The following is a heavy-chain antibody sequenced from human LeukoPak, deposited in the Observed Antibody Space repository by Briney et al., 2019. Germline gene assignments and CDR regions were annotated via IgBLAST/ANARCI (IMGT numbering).Heavy chain of an antibody. CDR3: ARDRVRGMVAGIDP. CDR2: IYTSGST. J-gene: IGHJ5*02. CDR1: GFTFSSYA. V-gene: IGHV4-4*07. D-gene: IGHD6-19*01. Sequence: GSLRLSCAASGFTFSSYAMSWIRQPAGKGLEWIGRIYTSGSTNYNPSLKSRVTISVDTSKNQFSLKLSSVTAADTAVYYCARDRVRGMVAGIDPWGQGTLVTVSS.